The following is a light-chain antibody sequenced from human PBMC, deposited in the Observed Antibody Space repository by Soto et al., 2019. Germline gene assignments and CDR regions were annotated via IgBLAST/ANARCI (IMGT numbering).Light chain of an antibody. V-gene: IGKV3-15*01. Sequence: LVMTQSPATLSVSPGQRATLSCRASLSVSSNLAWYQHKPGQAPRLLIYGASTRATGIPARFSGSGSGTEFTLTINSLQSEDFAVYYCQQYNDWYTFGQGTKLEIK. J-gene: IGKJ2*01. CDR3: QQYNDWYT. CDR1: LSVSSN. CDR2: GAS.